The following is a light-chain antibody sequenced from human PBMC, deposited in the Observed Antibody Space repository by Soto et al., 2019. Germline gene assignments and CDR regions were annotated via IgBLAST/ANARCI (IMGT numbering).Light chain of an antibody. CDR3: QQASSFPLT. CDR1: QLISSW. Sequence: IQMTQSPSSVSASVGDSVTITCRASQLISSWLAWYQVKPGKAPKLLIYGASNRESGVPSRFSGSESGTLFTLTINSLQPEDCATYYCQQASSFPLTFGGGTEVEV. J-gene: IGKJ4*01. V-gene: IGKV1-12*01. CDR2: GAS.